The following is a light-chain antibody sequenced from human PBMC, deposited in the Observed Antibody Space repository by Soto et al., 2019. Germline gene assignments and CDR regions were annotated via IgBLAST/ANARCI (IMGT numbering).Light chain of an antibody. CDR2: GAS. J-gene: IGKJ1*01. CDR1: QSVSSNF. Sequence: EIVLTQSPGTQSLSPGERATLSCKASQSVSSNFLAWYQRKPGQAPRLLIYGASYRATDIPYRFSGSGSGTDFTLTIARLEPEYFAVYYCQQYGTSPPTFGQGTKVEI. V-gene: IGKV3-20*01. CDR3: QQYGTSPPT.